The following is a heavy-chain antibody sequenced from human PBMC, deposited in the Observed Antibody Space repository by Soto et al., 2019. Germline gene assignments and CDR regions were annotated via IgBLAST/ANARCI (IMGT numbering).Heavy chain of an antibody. Sequence: QVQLVQSGPEVKKPGASVNVSCKASGYTFTSFGFSWVRQAPGQGLEWLGWISAYNGNTDYAQTFQGRITMTTDTSTSTADMELRSLRFDDTAVYYCARDGGSYGHWGQGTLVTVSS. CDR1: GYTFTSFG. CDR2: ISAYNGNT. J-gene: IGHJ4*02. V-gene: IGHV1-18*01. CDR3: ARDGGSYGH. D-gene: IGHD1-26*01.